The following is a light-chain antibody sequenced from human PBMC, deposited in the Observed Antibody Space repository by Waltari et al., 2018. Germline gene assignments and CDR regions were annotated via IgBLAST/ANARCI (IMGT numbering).Light chain of an antibody. V-gene: IGKV1-16*02. Sequence: DIQMTQSPSSLSASVGDRVTITCRASQGVSNRLAWFQQNPGKAPKSLIYGAVNLHGGGASKFSGRGSGTDFTLSITSLQPEDFGSYYCQQYSSHPYTFGGGTRVEIK. J-gene: IGKJ4*01. CDR1: QGVSNR. CDR2: GAV. CDR3: QQYSSHPYT.